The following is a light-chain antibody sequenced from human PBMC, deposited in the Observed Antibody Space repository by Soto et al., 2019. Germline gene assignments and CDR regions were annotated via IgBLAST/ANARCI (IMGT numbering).Light chain of an antibody. CDR1: SSNIGAGYD. V-gene: IGLV1-40*01. Sequence: QPVLTQPPSVSGAPGQRVTISCTGSSSNIGAGYDVHWYQQLPGTAPKLLIYGNSNRPSGVPDRFSGSKSGTSASLAITGLQAEEEADYYCQSYDSSLSGVVFGGGTKVTVL. CDR2: GNS. CDR3: QSYDSSLSGVV. J-gene: IGLJ2*01.